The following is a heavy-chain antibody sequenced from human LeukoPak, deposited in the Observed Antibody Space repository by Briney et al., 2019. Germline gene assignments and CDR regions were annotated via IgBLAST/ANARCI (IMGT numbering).Heavy chain of an antibody. D-gene: IGHD3-22*01. V-gene: IGHV4-4*02. CDR1: GGSISSSSW. Sequence: NPSETLSLTCAVSGGSISSSSWWSWVRQPPGKGLEWIGEIYHSGSTNYNPSLKSRVTISVDKSKNQFSLKLSSVTAADTAVYYCARRTKVNYYDSSGRTPFDYWGQGTLVTVSS. CDR3: ARRTKVNYYDSSGRTPFDY. CDR2: IYHSGST. J-gene: IGHJ4*02.